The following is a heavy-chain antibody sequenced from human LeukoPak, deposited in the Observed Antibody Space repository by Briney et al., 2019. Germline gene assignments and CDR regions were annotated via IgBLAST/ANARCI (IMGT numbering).Heavy chain of an antibody. J-gene: IGHJ4*02. CDR3: ARPMVRGVYDY. CDR2: ISAYNGNT. V-gene: IGHV1-18*01. CDR1: GYTFTSYG. D-gene: IGHD3-10*01. Sequence: GASVTVSRKASGYTFTSYGISWVRQAPGQGLEWMGWISAYNGNTNYAQKLQGRVTMTTDTSTSTAYMELRSLRSDDTAVYYCARPMVRGVYDYWGQGTLVTVSS.